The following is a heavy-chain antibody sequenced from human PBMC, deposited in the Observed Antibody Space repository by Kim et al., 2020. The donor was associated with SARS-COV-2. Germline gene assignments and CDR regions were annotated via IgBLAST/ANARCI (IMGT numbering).Heavy chain of an antibody. D-gene: IGHD5-12*01. CDR1: GYTFTSYG. Sequence: ASVKVSCKASGYTFTSYGISWVRQAPGQGLEWMGWISAYNGNTNYAQKLQGRVTMTTDTSTSTAYMELRSLRSDDTAVYYCARDHRKIHVDIVATRPLVYWGQGTLVTVSS. J-gene: IGHJ4*02. CDR3: ARDHRKIHVDIVATRPLVY. CDR2: ISAYNGNT. V-gene: IGHV1-18*04.